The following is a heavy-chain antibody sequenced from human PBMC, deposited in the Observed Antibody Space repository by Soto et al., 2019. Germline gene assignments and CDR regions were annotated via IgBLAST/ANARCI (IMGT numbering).Heavy chain of an antibody. J-gene: IGHJ4*02. CDR2: IYDAGNT. CDR3: AKGVAHNARDIPFED. V-gene: IGHV3-53*01. D-gene: IGHD2-15*01. CDR1: GFTVSNNY. Sequence: EVQLVESGGGLIQPGESLRLSCAVSGFTVSNNYMTWVRQAPGKGLEWVSVIYDAGNTYYTDSVKGRFTISRDNSENTLHLQMDSLRAEDTAVYYCAKGVAHNARDIPFEDWGQGTLVTVSS.